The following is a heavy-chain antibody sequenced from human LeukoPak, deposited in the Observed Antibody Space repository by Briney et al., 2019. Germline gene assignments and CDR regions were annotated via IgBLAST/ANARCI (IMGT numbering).Heavy chain of an antibody. D-gene: IGHD3-3*02. CDR3: ARDSTGYWYFDL. CDR1: GFTFSSYA. V-gene: IGHV3-30*14. J-gene: IGHJ2*01. Sequence: GGSLGLSCAASGFTFSSYAMHWVRQAPGKGLEWVAVISYDGSNKYYADSVKGRFTISRDNSKNTLYLQMNSLRAEDTAVYYCARDSTGYWYFDLWGRGTLVSVSS. CDR2: ISYDGSNK.